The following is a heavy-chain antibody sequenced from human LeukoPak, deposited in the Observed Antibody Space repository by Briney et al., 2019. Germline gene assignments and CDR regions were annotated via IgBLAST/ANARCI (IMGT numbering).Heavy chain of an antibody. D-gene: IGHD4-23*01. CDR1: GGSISSYY. J-gene: IGHJ3*02. V-gene: IGHV4-59*01. CDR3: ARDQTPDAFDI. Sequence: SETLSLTCTVSGGSISSYYWSWIRQPPGKGLEWIGYIYYSGSTNYNPSLKGRVTISVDTSKNQFSLKLSSVTAADTAVYYCARDQTPDAFDIWGQGTMVTVSS. CDR2: IYYSGST.